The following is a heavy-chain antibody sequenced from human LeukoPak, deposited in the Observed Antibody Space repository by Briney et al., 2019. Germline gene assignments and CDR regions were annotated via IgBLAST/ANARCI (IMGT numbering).Heavy chain of an antibody. CDR2: IYTSGST. Sequence: SETLSLTCTVSGGSFSDYYWSWIRQPAGKGLEWIGRIYTSGSTNYNPSLKSRVTMSLDTSKNQFSLKLSSVTAADTAVYYCGGEQQLVHHWGQGTLVTVSS. D-gene: IGHD6-13*01. J-gene: IGHJ5*02. V-gene: IGHV4-4*07. CDR1: GGSFSDYY. CDR3: GGEQQLVHH.